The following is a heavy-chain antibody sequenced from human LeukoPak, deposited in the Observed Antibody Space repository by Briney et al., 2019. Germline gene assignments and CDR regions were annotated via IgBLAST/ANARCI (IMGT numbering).Heavy chain of an antibody. Sequence: GGSLRLSCAASGFTFNKHGMHWVRQAPGKGLEWFSFIRNDGNDKYYADSVKGRFTISRDNAKNTLYLQMNSLRAEDTAVYYCARAVVGPRAYYYYYMDVWGKGTTVAVSS. J-gene: IGHJ6*03. CDR3: ARAVVGPRAYYYYYMDV. V-gene: IGHV3-30*02. CDR1: GFTFNKHG. D-gene: IGHD4-23*01. CDR2: IRNDGNDK.